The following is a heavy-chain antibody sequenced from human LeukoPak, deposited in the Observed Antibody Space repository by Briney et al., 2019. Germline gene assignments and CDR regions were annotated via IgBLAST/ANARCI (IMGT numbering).Heavy chain of an antibody. CDR1: GFTFSSYW. V-gene: IGHV3-7*03. CDR2: IKQDGSEK. J-gene: IGHJ4*02. D-gene: IGHD6-19*01. Sequence: GRSLRLSCAASGFTFSSYWMSWVRQAPGKGLEWVANIKQDGSEKYYVDSVKSRFTISRDNAKNSLYLQMNSLRAEDTAVYYCAAGGRYSSGWWGYFDYWGQGTLVTVSS. CDR3: AAGGRYSSGWWGYFDY.